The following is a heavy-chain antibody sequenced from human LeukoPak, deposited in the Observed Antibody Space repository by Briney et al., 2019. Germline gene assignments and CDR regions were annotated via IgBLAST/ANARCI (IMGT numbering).Heavy chain of an antibody. CDR2: INPNSGGT. CDR1: GYTFTGYY. D-gene: IGHD5-24*01. Sequence: ASVKVSCKASGYTFTGYYMHWVRQAPGQGLEWMGWINPNSGGTNYAQKFQGRVTMTRDTSISTAYMELSRLRSDDTAVYYCARARWLETAFDYWGQGTLVTVSS. CDR3: ARARWLETAFDY. V-gene: IGHV1-2*02. J-gene: IGHJ4*02.